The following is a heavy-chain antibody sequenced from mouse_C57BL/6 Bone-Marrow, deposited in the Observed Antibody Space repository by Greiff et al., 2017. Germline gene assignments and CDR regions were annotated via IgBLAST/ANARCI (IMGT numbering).Heavy chain of an antibody. J-gene: IGHJ1*03. V-gene: IGHV14-1*01. CDR3: TREDYGFHWYLDV. CDR1: GFNIKDYY. Sequence: EVQLQQSGAELVRPGASVKLSCTASGFNIKDYYMHWVKQRPEQGLEWIGRIDPEDGDTASAPKFQGKATMTADTSSNTAYLKLSSLTAEDTAVYYCTREDYGFHWYLDVWGTGNTVTVSS. D-gene: IGHD1-2*01. CDR2: IDPEDGDT.